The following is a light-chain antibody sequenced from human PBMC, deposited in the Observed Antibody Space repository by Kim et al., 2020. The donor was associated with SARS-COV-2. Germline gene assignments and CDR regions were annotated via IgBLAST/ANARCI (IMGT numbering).Light chain of an antibody. Sequence: EIVLTQSPATLSLSPGESATLSCWASQSVGSHLAWYQQKPGQAPRLLIYDAFNRATGIPARFSGSASGTDFTLTISSLEPEDSAVYFCQQLSIWPHTFGGGTKVGIK. CDR1: QSVGSH. V-gene: IGKV3-11*01. CDR3: QQLSIWPHT. CDR2: DAF. J-gene: IGKJ4*01.